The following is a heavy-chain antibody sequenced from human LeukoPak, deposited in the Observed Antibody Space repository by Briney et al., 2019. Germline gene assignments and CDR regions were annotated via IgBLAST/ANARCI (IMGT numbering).Heavy chain of an antibody. J-gene: IGHJ6*03. CDR2: IYHSGST. D-gene: IGHD3-10*01. CDR3: ARVERGSGSFYYYYYMDV. V-gene: IGHV4-38-2*01. Sequence: PSETLSLTCAVSGYSISSGYYWGWIRQPPGKGLEWIGSIYHSGSTYYNPSLKSRVTISVDTSKNQFSLKPSSVTAADTAVYYCARVERGSGSFYYYYYMDVWGKGTTVTVSS. CDR1: GYSISSGYY.